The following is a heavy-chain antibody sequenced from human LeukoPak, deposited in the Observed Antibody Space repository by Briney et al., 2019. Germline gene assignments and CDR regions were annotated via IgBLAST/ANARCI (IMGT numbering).Heavy chain of an antibody. CDR3: AKDQVAAMNGDYYYYMDV. D-gene: IGHD2-15*01. Sequence: GGSLRLSCAASGFTFSNYGMHWVRQAPGKGLEWVAVISYDGSNKYYADSVKGRFTISRDNSKNTLYLQMNSLRAEDTAVYYCAKDQVAAMNGDYYYYMDVWGKGTTVTVSS. CDR1: GFTFSNYG. J-gene: IGHJ6*03. CDR2: ISYDGSNK. V-gene: IGHV3-30*18.